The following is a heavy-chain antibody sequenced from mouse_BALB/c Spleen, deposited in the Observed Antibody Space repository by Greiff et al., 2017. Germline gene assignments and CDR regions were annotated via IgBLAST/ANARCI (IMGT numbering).Heavy chain of an antibody. V-gene: IGHV5-15*02. CDR3: ARSLDYYGSSPGYFDV. J-gene: IGHJ1*01. CDR1: GFTFSDYG. Sequence: DVKLVESGGGLVQPGGSRKLSCAASGFTFSDYGMAWVRQAPGKGPEWVAFISNLAYSIYYADTVTGRFTISRENAKNTLYLEMSSLRSEDTAMYYCARSLDYYGSSPGYFDVWGAGTTVTVSS. D-gene: IGHD1-1*01. CDR2: ISNLAYSI.